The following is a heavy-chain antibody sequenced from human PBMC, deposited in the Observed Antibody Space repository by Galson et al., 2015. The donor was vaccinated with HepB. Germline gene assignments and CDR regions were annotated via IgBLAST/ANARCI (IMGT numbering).Heavy chain of an antibody. Sequence: SVKVSCKASGGTFSSYAISWVRQASGQGLEWMGGIIPIFGTANYAQKFQGRVTITTDESTSTAYMELSSLRSEDTAVYYCARVPTLYFWRGYSPNDEGGWFDPWGQGTLVTVSS. D-gene: IGHD3-3*01. CDR1: GGTFSSYA. CDR3: ARVPTLYFWRGYSPNDEGGWFDP. J-gene: IGHJ5*02. CDR2: IIPIFGTA. V-gene: IGHV1-69*05.